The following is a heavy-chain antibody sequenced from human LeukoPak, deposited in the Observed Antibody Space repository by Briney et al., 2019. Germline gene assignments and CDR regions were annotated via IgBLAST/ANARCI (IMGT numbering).Heavy chain of an antibody. CDR2: IFPSGGEI. J-gene: IGHJ4*02. V-gene: IGHV3-23*01. CDR3: ATYRQVLLPFES. D-gene: IGHD2-8*02. CDR1: GFTFSTFA. Sequence: GGSLRLSCAASGFTFSTFAMIWVRQPPGKGLEGGSSIFPSGGEIHYADSVRGRFTIARDNSKSTLSLQMNSLRAEDTAMYYCATYRQVLLPFESWGQGTLVTVSS.